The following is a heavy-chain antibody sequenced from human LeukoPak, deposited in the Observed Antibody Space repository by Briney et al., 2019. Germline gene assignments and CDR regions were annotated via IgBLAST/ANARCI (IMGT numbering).Heavy chain of an antibody. Sequence: ASVKVSCKVSGYTLTELSMHWVRQAPGKGLEWMGGFDPEDGETIYAQKFQGRVTMTEDTSTDTAYMELSSLRSEDTAVYYCATDYNVLGAFDIWGQGTMVTVSS. V-gene: IGHV1-24*01. CDR1: GYTLTELS. CDR3: ATDYNVLGAFDI. D-gene: IGHD2-8*02. CDR2: FDPEDGET. J-gene: IGHJ3*02.